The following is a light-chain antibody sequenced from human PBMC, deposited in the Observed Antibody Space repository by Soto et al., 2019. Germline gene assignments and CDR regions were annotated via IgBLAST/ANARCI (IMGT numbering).Light chain of an antibody. J-gene: IGKJ3*01. Sequence: EIVLTQSPATLSVSPGERATLSCRASQSVSNRLAWYQQKPGQAPRLLIYGASTGATGIPARFSGSGSGTEFTLTISSLQSEDFAVYYCHQYDDWPLFTFGPGTKVDIK. CDR3: HQYDDWPLFT. CDR2: GAS. CDR1: QSVSNR. V-gene: IGKV3-15*01.